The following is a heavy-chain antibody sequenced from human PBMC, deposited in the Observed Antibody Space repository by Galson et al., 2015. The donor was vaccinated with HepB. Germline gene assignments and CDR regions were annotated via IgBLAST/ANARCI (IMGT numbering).Heavy chain of an antibody. J-gene: IGHJ4*02. D-gene: IGHD3-10*01. V-gene: IGHV3-74*01. CDR3: ARGVSYYYGSGTHY. Sequence: SLRLSCAASGFTFSSYGMHWVRQAPGKGLVWVSRINSDGSSTSYADSVKGRFTISRDNAKNTLYLQMNSLRAEDTAVYYCARGVSYYYGSGTHYWGQGTLVTVSS. CDR1: GFTFSSYG. CDR2: INSDGSST.